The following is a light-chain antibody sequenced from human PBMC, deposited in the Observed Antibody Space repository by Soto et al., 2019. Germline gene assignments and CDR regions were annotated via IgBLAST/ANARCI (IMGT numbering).Light chain of an antibody. CDR2: DVS. J-gene: IGLJ1*01. CDR3: CSYAGSYTHYV. V-gene: IGLV2-11*01. Sequence: QSVLTQPRSVSGSPGQSITISCTGTSSDVGGYNYVSWYRQHPGKAPKLMIYDVSKRPSGAPDRFSGSKSGNTASLTISGLQAEDEADYYCCSYAGSYTHYVFGTGTKVTVL. CDR1: SSDVGGYNY.